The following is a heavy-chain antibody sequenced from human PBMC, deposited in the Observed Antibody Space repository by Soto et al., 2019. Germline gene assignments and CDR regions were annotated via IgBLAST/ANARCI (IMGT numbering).Heavy chain of an antibody. CDR2: ISAYNGNT. D-gene: IGHD3-10*01. CDR3: ARDYGSGSYYYYYYYMDV. V-gene: IGHV1-18*01. Sequence: QVQLVQSGAEVKKPGASVKVSCKASGYTFTSYGISWVRQAPGQGLEWMGWISAYNGNTNYALKLQGRVTMTTDTSTSTAYMELRSLRSDDTAVYYCARDYGSGSYYYYYYYMDVWGKGTTVTVSS. CDR1: GYTFTSYG. J-gene: IGHJ6*03.